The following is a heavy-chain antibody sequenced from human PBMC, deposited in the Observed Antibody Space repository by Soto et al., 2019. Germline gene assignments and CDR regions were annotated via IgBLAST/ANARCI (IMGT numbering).Heavy chain of an antibody. J-gene: IGHJ4*02. D-gene: IGHD6-13*01. CDR3: VKGYSSSWYVWFDY. V-gene: IGHV3-64D*06. Sequence: HPGGSLRLACAASGFTFSSYGMHWVRQAPGKGLEYVSAISSSGGSTYYADNVKGRFTISRDNSKNTLYLQMSSLRVEDTAVYYCVKGYSSSWYVWFDYWGQGT. CDR1: GFTFSSYG. CDR2: ISSSGGST.